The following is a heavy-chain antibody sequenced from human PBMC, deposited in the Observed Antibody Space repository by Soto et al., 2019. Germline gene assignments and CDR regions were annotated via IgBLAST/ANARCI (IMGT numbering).Heavy chain of an antibody. CDR2: INHSGST. CDR1: GGSFSGYY. V-gene: IGHV4-34*01. D-gene: IGHD5-12*01. J-gene: IGHJ4*02. CDR3: ARGLKGSGYGRTSHFDY. Sequence: PSETLSLTCAVYGGSFSGYYWSWIRQPPGKGLEWIGEINHSGSTNYNPSLKSRVTISVDTSKNQLTLKLSSVTAADTAVYYCARGLKGSGYGRTSHFDYWGQGTLVTVSS.